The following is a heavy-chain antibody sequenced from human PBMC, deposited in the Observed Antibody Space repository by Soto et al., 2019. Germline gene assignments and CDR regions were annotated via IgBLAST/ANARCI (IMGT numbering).Heavy chain of an antibody. CDR3: ARDLSSGYQTFYFDY. J-gene: IGHJ4*01. V-gene: IGHV4-38-2*02. Sequence: SETLSLTCKVSGYLINSGYSWGWIRQSPGKGLEWIGSTSYYGKIYYKPSLKSRVVMSVDLANNQFSLRLRSVTAADTAVYYCARDLSSGYQTFYFDYWGQGTPVTVSS. CDR2: TSYYGKI. CDR1: GYLINSGYS. D-gene: IGHD3-22*01.